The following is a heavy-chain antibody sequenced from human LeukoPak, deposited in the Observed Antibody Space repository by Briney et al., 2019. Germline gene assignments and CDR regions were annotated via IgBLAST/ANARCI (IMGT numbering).Heavy chain of an antibody. CDR1: GFTFSSYS. J-gene: IGHJ4*02. V-gene: IGHV3-21*01. D-gene: IGHD4-23*01. CDR2: ISSSSSNI. CDR3: ARDITYGGNAGSDY. Sequence: GGSLRLSCAAPGFTFSSYSMNWVRQAPGKGLEWVSSISSSSSNIYYADSVKGRFTISRDNAKNSLYLQMNSLRAEDTAVYYCARDITYGGNAGSDYWGQGTLVTVSS.